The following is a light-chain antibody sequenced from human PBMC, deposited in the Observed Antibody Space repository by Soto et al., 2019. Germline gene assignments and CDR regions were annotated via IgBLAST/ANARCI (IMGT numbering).Light chain of an antibody. CDR2: DNT. J-gene: IGLJ3*02. CDR1: DSNTGAGFD. Sequence: QSVLTQPPSVSGAPGQSVTISCTGGDSNTGAGFDVHWYQLLPGTAPKLLIYDNTDRASGVPDRFSASKSGSSASLAITGLQPEDEATYCCQSYDNTLGGWVFGGGTKLTVL. CDR3: QSYDNTLGGWV. V-gene: IGLV1-40*01.